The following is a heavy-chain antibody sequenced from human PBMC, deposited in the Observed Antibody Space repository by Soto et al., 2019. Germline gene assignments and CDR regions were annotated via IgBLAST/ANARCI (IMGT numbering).Heavy chain of an antibody. CDR3: ARPVVEYSSSPGWFDP. Sequence: SETLSLTCTVSGGSISSGDYYWSWIRQPPGKGLEWIGYIYYSGSTYYNPSLKSRVTISVDTSKNQFPLKLSSVTAADTAVYYCARPVVEYSSSPGWFDPWGQGTLVTVSS. CDR2: IYYSGST. D-gene: IGHD6-6*01. J-gene: IGHJ5*02. V-gene: IGHV4-30-4*01. CDR1: GGSISSGDYY.